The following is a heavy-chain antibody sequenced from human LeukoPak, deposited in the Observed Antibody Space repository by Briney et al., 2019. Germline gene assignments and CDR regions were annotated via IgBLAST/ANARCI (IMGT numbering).Heavy chain of an antibody. CDR2: IYYNGST. D-gene: IGHD2-2*01. V-gene: IGHV4-59*08. Sequence: SETLSLTCTVSGGSISSYYWSWIRQPPGKGLEWIGYIYYNGSTNYHPSLKSRVTISVDTSKNQFSLKLSSVTAADTAVYYCARSWYEYQPDDAFDIWGQGTMVTVSS. CDR3: ARSWYEYQPDDAFDI. J-gene: IGHJ3*02. CDR1: GGSISSYY.